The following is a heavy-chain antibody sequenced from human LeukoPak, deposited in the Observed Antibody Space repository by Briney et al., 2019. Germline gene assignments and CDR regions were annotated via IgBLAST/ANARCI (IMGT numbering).Heavy chain of an antibody. Sequence: SETLSLTCTVSGGSISSNNYYWGWIRQPPGKGLEWIGNIYTTGSTYYSPSLKSRVIISLDTSENQFSLTLRSLTAADTAVYYCAKGNPYYDSWGQGTLVTVSS. V-gene: IGHV4-39*07. D-gene: IGHD5-12*01. CDR2: IYTTGST. CDR3: AKGNPYYDS. CDR1: GGSISSNNYY. J-gene: IGHJ5*02.